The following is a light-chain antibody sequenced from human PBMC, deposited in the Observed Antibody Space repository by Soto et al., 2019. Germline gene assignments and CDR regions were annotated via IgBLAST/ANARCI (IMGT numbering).Light chain of an antibody. CDR1: QSVSSSY. CDR2: GAS. CDR3: QQYGSSPRT. Sequence: EIVLTQYPGTLSLSPVERATLSCRASQSVSSSYLAWYQQKPGQAPRLLIYGASSRATGIPDRFSGSGSGTDFTLTISRLEPEDFAVYYCQQYGSSPRTFGQGTRLE. V-gene: IGKV3-20*01. J-gene: IGKJ5*01.